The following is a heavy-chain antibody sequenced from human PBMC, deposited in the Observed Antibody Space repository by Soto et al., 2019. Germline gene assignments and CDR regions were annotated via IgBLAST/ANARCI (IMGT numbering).Heavy chain of an antibody. CDR1: GGSFSGYY. CDR2: INHSGST. D-gene: IGHD3-10*01. V-gene: IGHV4-34*01. Sequence: SETLSLTCAVYGGSFSGYYWSWIRQPPGKGLEWIGEINHSGSTNYNPSLKSRVTISVDTSKNQFSLKLSSVTAEDTAVYYCARVFPTPGGMDVWGQGTTVTVSS. CDR3: ARVFPTPGGMDV. J-gene: IGHJ6*02.